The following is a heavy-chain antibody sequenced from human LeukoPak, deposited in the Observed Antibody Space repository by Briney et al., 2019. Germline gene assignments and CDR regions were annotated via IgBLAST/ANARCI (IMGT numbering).Heavy chain of an antibody. V-gene: IGHV4-59*01. Sequence: PSETLSLTCTVSGGSISSYYWNWIRQPPGKGLEWIGYIYYSGSTNYNPSLKSRVTISVDTSKNQFSLKLSSVTAADTAVYYCARDPPGYSYGHPDYWGQGTLVTVSS. CDR3: ARDPPGYSYGHPDY. CDR1: GGSISSYY. D-gene: IGHD5-18*01. J-gene: IGHJ4*02. CDR2: IYYSGST.